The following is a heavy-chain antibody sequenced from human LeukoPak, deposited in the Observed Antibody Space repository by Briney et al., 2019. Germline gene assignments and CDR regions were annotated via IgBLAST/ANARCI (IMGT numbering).Heavy chain of an antibody. CDR3: AREMYDSGGYRVSYFDY. CDR1: GPSISSTIYY. V-gene: IGHV4-39*07. Sequence: SETLSLTCAVSGPSISSTIYYWGWIRQPPGKGLEWIGSMHSSGSTYYNPSLKSRVTISIDTSKNQFSLKLSSVTAADTAVYYCAREMYDSGGYRVSYFDYWGQGTLVTVSS. D-gene: IGHD3-22*01. J-gene: IGHJ4*02. CDR2: MHSSGST.